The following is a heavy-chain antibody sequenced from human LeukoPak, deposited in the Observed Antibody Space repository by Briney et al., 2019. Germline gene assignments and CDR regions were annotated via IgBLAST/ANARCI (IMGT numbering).Heavy chain of an antibody. CDR3: AKSRPYCSSTSCYGGDDY. Sequence: GGSLRLSCAASGFSFSNSWMHWVRQAPGKGLVWVSRISNVGSSTNYADSVEGRFTISRDNSRNTVYLQMNSLRAEDTAIYYCAKSRPYCSSTSCYGGDDYWGQGTLVTVSS. CDR2: ISNVGSST. J-gene: IGHJ4*02. CDR1: GFSFSNSW. V-gene: IGHV3-74*01. D-gene: IGHD2-2*01.